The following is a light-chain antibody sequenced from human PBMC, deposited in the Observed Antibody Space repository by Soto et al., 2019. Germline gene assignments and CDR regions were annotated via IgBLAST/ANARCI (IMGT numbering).Light chain of an antibody. CDR1: QSVSSN. CDR3: QQYYTWPS. Sequence: EIVLTQSPGTLSLSPGARATLSCRASQSVSSNLAWYQHKPGQAPRLLIYGASTRATGIPGRFSGSGSGTEFTLTISSLESEDFAVYYCQQYYTWPSFGQGTRLEIK. V-gene: IGKV3-15*01. J-gene: IGKJ5*01. CDR2: GAS.